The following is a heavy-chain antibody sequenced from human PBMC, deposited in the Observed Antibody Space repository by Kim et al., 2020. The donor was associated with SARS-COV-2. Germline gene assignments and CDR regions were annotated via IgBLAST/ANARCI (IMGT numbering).Heavy chain of an antibody. CDR1: GGSISSYY. J-gene: IGHJ3*02. Sequence: SETLSLTCTVSGGSISSYYWSWIRQPPGKGLEWIGYIYYSGSTNYNPSLKSRVTISVDTSKNQFSLKLSSVTAADTAVYYCARAHGGYHLAFDIWGQGTMVTVSS. V-gene: IGHV4-59*01. D-gene: IGHD2-15*01. CDR3: ARAHGGYHLAFDI. CDR2: IYYSGST.